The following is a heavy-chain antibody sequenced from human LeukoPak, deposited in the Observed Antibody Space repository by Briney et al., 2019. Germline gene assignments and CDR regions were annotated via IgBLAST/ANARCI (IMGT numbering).Heavy chain of an antibody. D-gene: IGHD6-19*01. Sequence: ASVKVSYKASGYTFTSYGISWVRQAPGQGLEWMGWISAYNGNTNYTQKLQGRVTMITDTSTSTAYMEPRSLRSDDTAVYYCARAGPYSSGWLRSGYYYYYMDVWGKGTTVTVSS. J-gene: IGHJ6*03. CDR1: GYTFTSYG. CDR3: ARAGPYSSGWLRSGYYYYYMDV. CDR2: ISAYNGNT. V-gene: IGHV1-18*01.